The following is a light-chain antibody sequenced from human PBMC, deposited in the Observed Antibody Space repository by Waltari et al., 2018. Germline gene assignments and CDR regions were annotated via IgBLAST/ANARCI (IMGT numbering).Light chain of an antibody. CDR2: DAS. CDR1: QSVSRNY. CDR3: QQYGDSPPYT. J-gene: IGKJ2*01. Sequence: EIVLTQSPGTLSSSPGERATLSCRASQSVSRNYLTWYQQKPGQAPRLLIYDASTRATGVPDRFGGSGSGTDFTLTISRLEPEDFAVYYCQQYGDSPPYTFGQGTRLEIK. V-gene: IGKV3-20*01.